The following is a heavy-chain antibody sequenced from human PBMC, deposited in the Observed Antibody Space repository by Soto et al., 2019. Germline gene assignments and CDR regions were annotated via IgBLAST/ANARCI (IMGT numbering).Heavy chain of an antibody. D-gene: IGHD6-19*01. CDR2: MNPNSGNT. J-gene: IGHJ4*02. CDR3: ARLKAGTAAFDY. V-gene: IGHV1-8*01. Sequence: ATGQGLEWMGWMNPNSGNTGYAQKFQGRVTMTRNTSISTAYMELNSLRAEDTAVYYCARLKAGTAAFDYWGQGTLVTVSS.